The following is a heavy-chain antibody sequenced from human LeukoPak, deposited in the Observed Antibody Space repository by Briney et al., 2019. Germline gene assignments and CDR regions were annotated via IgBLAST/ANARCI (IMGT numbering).Heavy chain of an antibody. CDR1: GFSFSSYA. V-gene: IGHV3-23*01. CDR3: AKDRDITMVRGVTFD. Sequence: GGSLRLFCAASGFSFSSYAMSWVRQAPGKRLEWVLGIRGSGGNTYYADSVKGRFTISRDNSKNTLYLQMSSLRAEDTAVYYCAKDRDITMVRGVTFDWGQGTLVTVSS. D-gene: IGHD3-10*01. CDR2: IRGSGGNT. J-gene: IGHJ4*02.